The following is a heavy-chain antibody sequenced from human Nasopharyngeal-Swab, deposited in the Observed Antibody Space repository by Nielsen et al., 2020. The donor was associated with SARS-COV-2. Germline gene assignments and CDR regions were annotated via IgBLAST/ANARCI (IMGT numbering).Heavy chain of an antibody. CDR2: INPSGGST. J-gene: IGHJ5*02. D-gene: IGHD2-2*01. V-gene: IGHV1-46*01. CDR1: GYTFPSYY. Sequence: ASVKVSCKASGYTFPSYYMHWVRQAPGQGLEWMGIINPSGGSTSYAQKFQGRVTMTRDTSTSTVYMELSSLRSEDTAVYYCARDIVVVPAARGSWFDPWGQGTLVTVSS. CDR3: ARDIVVVPAARGSWFDP.